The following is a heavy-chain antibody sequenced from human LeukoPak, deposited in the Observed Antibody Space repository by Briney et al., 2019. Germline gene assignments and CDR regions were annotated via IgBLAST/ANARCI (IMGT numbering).Heavy chain of an antibody. CDR1: GFTFSSYA. CDR3: AKVQQQLIDY. V-gene: IGHV3-23*01. D-gene: IGHD6-13*01. CDR2: ISGSGGST. Sequence: PGGSLRLSRAASGFTFSSYAMSWVRQAPGKGLEWVSAISGSGGSTYYADSVKGRFTISRDNSKNTLYLQMNSLRAEDTAVCYCAKVQQQLIDYWGQGTLVTVSS. J-gene: IGHJ4*02.